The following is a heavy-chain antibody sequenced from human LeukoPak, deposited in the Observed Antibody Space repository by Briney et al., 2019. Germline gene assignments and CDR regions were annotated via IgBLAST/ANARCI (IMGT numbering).Heavy chain of an antibody. D-gene: IGHD3-9*01. V-gene: IGHV3-33*08. CDR2: IWHDGSNK. CDR1: GFTFSSYW. CDR3: ARSYYDILTGYPAGYDY. Sequence: GGSLRLSCAASGFTFSSYWMSWVRQAPGNGLEWVAVIWHDGSNKYYADSVKGRCIISRDNPKNTLYLQMNSLRAEDTAVYYCARSYYDILTGYPAGYDYWGQGALVTVSS. J-gene: IGHJ4*02.